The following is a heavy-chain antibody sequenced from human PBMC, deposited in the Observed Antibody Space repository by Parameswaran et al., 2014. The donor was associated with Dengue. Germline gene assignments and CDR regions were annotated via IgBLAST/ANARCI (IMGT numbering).Heavy chain of an antibody. D-gene: IGHD4-17*01. J-gene: IGHJ6*03. V-gene: IGHV3-23*01. CDR3: AKADYGDFGVDYYYMDV. CDR2: ISGSGGST. Sequence: WIRQPPGKGLEWVSAISGSGGSTYYADSVKGRFTISRDNSKNTLYLQMNSLRAEDTAVYYCAKADYGDFGVDYYYMDVW.